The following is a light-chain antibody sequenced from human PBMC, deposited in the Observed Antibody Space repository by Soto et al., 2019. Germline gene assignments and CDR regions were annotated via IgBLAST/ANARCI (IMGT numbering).Light chain of an antibody. CDR3: QQYGGSPRT. CDR2: GAS. V-gene: IGKV3-20*01. J-gene: IGKJ1*01. CDR1: QSVTKS. Sequence: EIVLTQSPATLSLSPGERATLSCRASQSVTKSLAWYQQKPGQAPRLLIYGASSRATGIPDRFSGSGSGTDFTLTISRLEPEDFAVYYCQQYGGSPRTFGQGAKVDIK.